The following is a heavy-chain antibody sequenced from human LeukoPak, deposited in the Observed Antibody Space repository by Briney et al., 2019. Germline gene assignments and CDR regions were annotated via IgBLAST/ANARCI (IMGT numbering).Heavy chain of an antibody. V-gene: IGHV3-23*01. CDR2: ISGSGGST. CDR1: GFTFSSYA. J-gene: IGHJ4*02. CDR3: ARMIVVVITTFDY. Sequence: PGGSLRLSCAASGFTFSSYAMSWVRQAPGKGLEWVSAISGSGGSTYYADSVKGWFTISRDNSKNALYLQMNSLRAEDTAVYYCARMIVVVITTFDYWGQGTLVTVSS. D-gene: IGHD3-22*01.